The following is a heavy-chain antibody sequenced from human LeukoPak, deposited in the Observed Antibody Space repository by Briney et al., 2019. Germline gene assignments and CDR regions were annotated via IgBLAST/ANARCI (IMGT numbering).Heavy chain of an antibody. Sequence: PSETLSLTCTVAGVSVSSHYWSWIRQPPGKGLEWIGYLHHSGITKYNPSLNSRVSTSVDTSKSQFSLKLSSVTAADTAVYYCAKGGWPLDSWGQGTLVTVSS. CDR3: AKGGWPLDS. J-gene: IGHJ4*02. CDR1: GVSVSSHY. V-gene: IGHV4-59*02. D-gene: IGHD6-19*01. CDR2: LHHSGIT.